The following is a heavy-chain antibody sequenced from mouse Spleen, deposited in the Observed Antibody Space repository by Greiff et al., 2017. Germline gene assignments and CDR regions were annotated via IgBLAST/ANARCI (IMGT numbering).Heavy chain of an antibody. D-gene: IGHD2-1*01. V-gene: IGHV2-6-5*01. CDR1: GFSLTDYG. CDR3: AKHYGNCPYAMEY. Sequence: VHLVESGPGLVAPSQNLSITCTVSGFSLTDYGVSWIRQPPGKGLEWLGLIWGGGSIYYNSALKSRLSISKDNSKSQVFLKMNSLQTDDTAIYYCAKHYGNCPYAMEYWGPGTSVTVS. CDR2: IWGGGSI. J-gene: IGHJ4*01.